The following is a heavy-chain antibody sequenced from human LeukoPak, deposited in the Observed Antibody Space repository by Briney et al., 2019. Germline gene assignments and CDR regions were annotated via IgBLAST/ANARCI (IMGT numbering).Heavy chain of an antibody. V-gene: IGHV3-15*01. J-gene: IGHJ4*02. CDR1: GFTLSTAW. Sequence: GGSLRLSCAASGFTLSTAWMHWVRRAPGKGLEWVGRIKSKTDGGTTDYAAPVKGRFTISRDDSKNTLYLQMNSLKTEDTAVYYCTTPQGWRGLFDYWGQGTLVTVSS. CDR3: TTPQGWRGLFDY. CDR2: IKSKTDGGTT. D-gene: IGHD2-15*01.